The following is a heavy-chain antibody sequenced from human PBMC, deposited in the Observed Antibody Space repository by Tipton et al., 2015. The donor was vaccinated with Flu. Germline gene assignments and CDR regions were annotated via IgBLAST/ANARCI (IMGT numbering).Heavy chain of an antibody. CDR1: GGSINSYY. Sequence: TLSLTCAVSGGSINSYYWTWIRQSAGKGLEWLGRIYTTGSTNYNPSPTSRATMSLDTSENQLSRKLSSVTAADTAVYYCTGDRSGSGSYYSAFDIWGQGKMVNVSS. J-gene: IGHJ3*02. CDR2: IYTTGST. V-gene: IGHV4-4*07. D-gene: IGHD3-10*01. CDR3: TGDRSGSGSYYSAFDI.